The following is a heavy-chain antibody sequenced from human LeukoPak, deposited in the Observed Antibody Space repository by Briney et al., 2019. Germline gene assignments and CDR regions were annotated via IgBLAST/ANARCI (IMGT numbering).Heavy chain of an antibody. Sequence: SETLSLTCTVSGGSISSYYWSWIRQPPGKGLEWIGYIYYIGNTNYNPSLKSRVTISVDRSKNQFSLKLSSVTAADTAVYYCARLVNGDLPDWGQGTLVTVSS. D-gene: IGHD2-8*01. J-gene: IGHJ4*02. V-gene: IGHV4-59*08. CDR2: IYYIGNT. CDR3: ARLVNGDLPD. CDR1: GGSISSYY.